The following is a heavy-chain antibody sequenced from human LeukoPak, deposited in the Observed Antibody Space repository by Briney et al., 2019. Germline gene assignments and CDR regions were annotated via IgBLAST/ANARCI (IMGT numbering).Heavy chain of an antibody. V-gene: IGHV3-21*01. CDR1: GFTFSHYT. D-gene: IGHD4-23*01. Sequence: PGGSLRLSCAASGFTFSHYTMNWIRQAPGKGLEWVASTSGGSTYIFYSPSVGGRVYPGSRGGRRFTVSRDDAKETLFLQMNSLTAEDTAVYYCLTIVETPIDAFDIWGQGAMVTVSS. CDR2: TSGGSTYI. J-gene: IGHJ3*02. CDR3: LTIVETPIDAFDI.